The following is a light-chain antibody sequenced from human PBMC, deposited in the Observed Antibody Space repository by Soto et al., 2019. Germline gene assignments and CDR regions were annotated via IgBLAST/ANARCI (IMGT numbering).Light chain of an antibody. J-gene: IGLJ1*01. CDR3: AAWDDSLNAYV. Sequence: QSVLTQPPSVSEAPRQRVTISCSGSSSNIGNNAVNWYQQLPGQAPKIVIYYDDLLTSGVSDRFSGSKSGTSASLAISALQXXDXXDYYCAAWDDSLNAYVFGPGTKVTVL. CDR2: YDD. V-gene: IGLV1-36*01. CDR1: SSNIGNNA.